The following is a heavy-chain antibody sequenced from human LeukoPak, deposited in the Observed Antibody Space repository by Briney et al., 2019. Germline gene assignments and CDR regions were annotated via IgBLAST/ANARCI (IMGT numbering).Heavy chain of an antibody. Sequence: SETLSLTCTVSGGSTSSSSYYWGWIRQPPGKGLEWIGSIYYSGSTYYNPSLKSRVTISVDTSKNQFSLKLSSVTAADTAVYYCARRRIAAAGTYYYFYYMDVWGKGTTVTVSS. CDR2: IYYSGST. CDR3: ARRRIAAAGTYYYFYYMDV. J-gene: IGHJ6*03. V-gene: IGHV4-39*01. CDR1: GGSTSSSSYY. D-gene: IGHD6-13*01.